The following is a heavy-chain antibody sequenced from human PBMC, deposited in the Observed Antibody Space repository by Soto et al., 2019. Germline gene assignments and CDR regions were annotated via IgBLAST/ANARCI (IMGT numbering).Heavy chain of an antibody. D-gene: IGHD2-2*03. CDR1: GGSISTYY. V-gene: IGHV4-4*07. CDR2: VYISGST. CDR3: AKGMDIVVVPGRGMDV. J-gene: IGHJ6*02. Sequence: SETLSLTCTVSGGSISTYYWNWILQSAGKGLEWIGRVYISGSTNYHPSLKSRVAMSVDTSNNQFSLKVTSVTAEDTAVYYCAKGMDIVVVPGRGMDVWGQGTTVTVSS.